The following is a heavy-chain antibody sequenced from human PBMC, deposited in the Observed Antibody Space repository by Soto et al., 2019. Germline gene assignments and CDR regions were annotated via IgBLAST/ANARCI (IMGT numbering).Heavy chain of an antibody. Sequence: SETLSLTCTVSGGSISSYYWSWIRQPPGKGLEWIGYIYYSGSTNYNPSLKSRVTISVDTSKNQFSLKLSSVTAADTAVYYCERHPPTSFDHWGQGPLLTVS. J-gene: IGHJ4*02. CDR2: IYYSGST. V-gene: IGHV4-59*01. CDR3: ERHPPTSFDH. CDR1: GGSISSYY.